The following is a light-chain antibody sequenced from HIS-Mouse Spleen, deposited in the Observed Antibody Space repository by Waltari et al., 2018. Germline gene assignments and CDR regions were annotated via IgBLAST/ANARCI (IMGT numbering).Light chain of an antibody. Sequence: DIQLTQSPSFLSASVGDRVTITCRASQGISSYLAWYQQKPGKAPKLLIYAASTLQSGVPSRFSGSGSGTEFTLKISRVEAEDVGVYYCMQGTHWPYTFGQGTKLEIK. CDR2: AAS. J-gene: IGKJ2*01. CDR3: MQGTHWPYT. V-gene: IGKV1-9*01. CDR1: QGISSY.